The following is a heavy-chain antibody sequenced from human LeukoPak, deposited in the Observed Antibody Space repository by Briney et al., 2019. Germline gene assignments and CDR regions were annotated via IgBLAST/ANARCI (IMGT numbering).Heavy chain of an antibody. J-gene: IGHJ4*02. CDR1: GFTFSNYW. D-gene: IGHD2-2*01. CDR3: ARVIVVVPTARYFDF. CDR2: IKQDGSEK. V-gene: IGHV3-7*01. Sequence: GRSLRLSCAASGFTFSNYWMSWVRQAPGKGLEWVAHIKQDGSEKYYVDSVKGRFTISRDNAKNSLYLQVNSLRGEDTAVYYCARVIVVVPTARYFDFWGQGTLVTVSS.